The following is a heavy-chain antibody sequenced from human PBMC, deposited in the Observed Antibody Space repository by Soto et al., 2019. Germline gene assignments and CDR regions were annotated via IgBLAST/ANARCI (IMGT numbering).Heavy chain of an antibody. CDR3: ARGVKGGRYDHYYYGMDV. J-gene: IGHJ6*02. D-gene: IGHD1-26*01. CDR1: GFTFSSYA. V-gene: IGHV3-30-3*01. CDR2: ISYDGSNK. Sequence: GGSLRLSCAASGFTFSSYAMHWVRQAPGKGLEWVAVISYDGSNKYYADSVKGRFTISRDNSKNTLYLQMNSLRAEDTAVYYCARGVKGGRYDHYYYGMDVRGQGTTVTVSS.